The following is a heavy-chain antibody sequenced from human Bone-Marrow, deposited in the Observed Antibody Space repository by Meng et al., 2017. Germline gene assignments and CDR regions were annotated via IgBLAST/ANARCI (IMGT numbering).Heavy chain of an antibody. Sequence: SCAASGFTFDDYAMHWIRQGPGKGLEWVSGLSWRGDSIGYADSVKGRFTISRDNAKNLVYLQMSSLRSEDTALYYCVKDATGGDYNFDFWGQGTQVTVSS. J-gene: IGHJ4*02. CDR2: LSWRGDSI. D-gene: IGHD4-17*01. CDR3: VKDATGGDYNFDF. V-gene: IGHV3-9*01. CDR1: GFTFDDYA.